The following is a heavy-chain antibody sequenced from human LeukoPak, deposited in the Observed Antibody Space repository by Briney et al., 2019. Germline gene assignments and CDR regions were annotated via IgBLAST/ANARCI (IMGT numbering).Heavy chain of an antibody. J-gene: IGHJ4*02. Sequence: SETLSLTCAVYGGSFSGFYWTWIRQPPGQGLEYIGEINDSGSTIYNPSLKGRVTISVDTSKNQFSLNLTSVTAADTAVYYRARGLTGYWGQGTLVTVSS. D-gene: IGHD4/OR15-4a*01. CDR3: ARGLTGY. V-gene: IGHV4-34*01. CDR1: GGSFSGFY. CDR2: INDSGST.